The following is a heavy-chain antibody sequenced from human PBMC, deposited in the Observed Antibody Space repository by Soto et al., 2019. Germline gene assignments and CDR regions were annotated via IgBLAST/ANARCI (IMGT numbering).Heavy chain of an antibody. V-gene: IGHV4-59*12. Sequence: PSETLSLTCTASGDSIRGDYWSWIRQHPGKRLERIGYISYSGSTNYNPSLKSRVTISVDTSKNQFSLKLSSVTAADTAVYYCARGVIHWGQGTLVTAPQ. D-gene: IGHD2-21*01. CDR3: ARGVIH. CDR2: ISYSGST. J-gene: IGHJ4*02. CDR1: GDSIRGDY.